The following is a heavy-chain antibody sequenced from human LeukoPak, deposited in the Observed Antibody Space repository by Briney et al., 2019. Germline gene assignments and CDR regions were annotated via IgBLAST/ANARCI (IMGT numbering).Heavy chain of an antibody. CDR2: GHHSGTT. CDR1: GASITSYY. V-gene: IGHV4-59*01. Sequence: SETLSLTCTVSGASITSYYWNWMRQSPGKGLEWIGYGHHSGTTNYNPSLESRGTISVDTSKNQFSLKLSSVSAADTAVYYCARVVLDYSSGWYIDYWGQGTLVTVSS. J-gene: IGHJ4*02. CDR3: ARVVLDYSSGWYIDY. D-gene: IGHD6-19*01.